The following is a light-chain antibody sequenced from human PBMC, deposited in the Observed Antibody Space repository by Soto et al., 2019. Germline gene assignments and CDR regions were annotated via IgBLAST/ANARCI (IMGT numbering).Light chain of an antibody. Sequence: DVEMTQSPLSLPVSLGHPASISCRSNQSLVHSDGIAYFSWFQQRPGRSPRRLIYKVSNRDSGVPARFSGSGSGTDFALKISRVEAEDVGVYYCMQGTHWPITFGQGTRLEIK. J-gene: IGKJ5*01. CDR2: KVS. CDR1: QSLVHSDGIAY. V-gene: IGKV2-30*02. CDR3: MQGTHWPIT.